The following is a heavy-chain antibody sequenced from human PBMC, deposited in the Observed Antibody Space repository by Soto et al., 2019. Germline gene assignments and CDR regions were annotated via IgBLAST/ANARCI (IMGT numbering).Heavy chain of an antibody. V-gene: IGHV3-23*01. CDR1: GFTFSSYA. CDR2: ISGSGGST. D-gene: IGHD2-15*01. CDR3: AKDVTVVVVAAIPDAFDI. Sequence: GGSLRLSCAASGFTFSSYAMSWVRQAPGKGLEWVSAISGSGGSTYYADSVKGRFTISRDNSKNTLYLQMNSLRAEDTAVYYCAKDVTVVVVAAIPDAFDIWGQGTMVTVSS. J-gene: IGHJ3*02.